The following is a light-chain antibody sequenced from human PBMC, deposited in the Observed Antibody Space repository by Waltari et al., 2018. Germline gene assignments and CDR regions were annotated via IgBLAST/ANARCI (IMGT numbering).Light chain of an antibody. CDR2: GAS. J-gene: IGKJ2*01. CDR1: QRLTTN. Sequence: ETVMTQSPATLSVSPGERATLSCRASQRLTTNLAWYQQKPGQSPRLLIYGASTRATGLPARFTGSGSGTEFTLTISSLQSEDSAVYYCQQYHHWPLYTFGQGTKLEIK. CDR3: QQYHHWPLYT. V-gene: IGKV3-15*01.